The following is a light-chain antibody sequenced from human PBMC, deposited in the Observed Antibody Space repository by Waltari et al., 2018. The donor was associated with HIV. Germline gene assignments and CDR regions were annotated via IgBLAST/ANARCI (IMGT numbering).Light chain of an antibody. V-gene: IGLV1-40*01. J-gene: IGLJ2*01. Sequence: QSVLTQPPSVSGAPGQRVTISCTGTSSHIGAGYGVHWDQHLPGTAPKLLISDNRSRPSVVPDRFSASTSGTSASLTSAGLQAEDEADYYCWSHAGSYTFGGGTKLTVL. CDR2: DNR. CDR3: WSHAGSYT. CDR1: SSHIGAGYG.